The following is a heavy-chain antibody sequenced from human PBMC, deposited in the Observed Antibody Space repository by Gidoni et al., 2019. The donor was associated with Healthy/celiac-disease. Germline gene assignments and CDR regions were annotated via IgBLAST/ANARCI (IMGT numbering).Heavy chain of an antibody. V-gene: IGHV3-21*01. Sequence: EVQLVESGGGLVKPGGSLRHSCEAAGFTFSSDSMNWVPQAPGKGLELVSSISSSSSYIYYADSVKGRFTISRDNAKNSLYLQMNSLRAEDTAVYYCARINTFGGVIPTDYWGQGTLVTVSS. CDR3: ARINTFGGVIPTDY. J-gene: IGHJ4*02. CDR1: GFTFSSDS. CDR2: ISSSSSYI. D-gene: IGHD3-16*02.